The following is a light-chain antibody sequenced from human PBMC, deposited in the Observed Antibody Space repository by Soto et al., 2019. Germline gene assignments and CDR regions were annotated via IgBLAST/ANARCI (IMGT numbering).Light chain of an antibody. J-gene: IGKJ5*01. CDR1: QSVGGSY. Sequence: EIVMTQSPATLSVSPGQRASLSCRASQSVGGSYVGWYQQKPGQGPRLLILVPFSRATGIPDRFSGSGSGTDFSLTISRLEPEDFAVYYCQQYGSSPITFGQGTRLEIK. V-gene: IGKV3-20*01. CDR2: VPF. CDR3: QQYGSSPIT.